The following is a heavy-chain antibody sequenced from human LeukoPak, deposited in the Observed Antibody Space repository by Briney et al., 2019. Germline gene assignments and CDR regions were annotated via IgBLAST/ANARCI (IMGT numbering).Heavy chain of an antibody. D-gene: IGHD3-22*01. Sequence: GSLRLSCAASGFTFSSYEMNWVRQAPGKGLEWIGNIYYTGSSYYNPSLKSRVTISVDTSKNQFSLKLSSVTAADTAVYYCATPDNSGYYYLYWGQGTLVTVSS. CDR3: ATPDNSGYYYLY. CDR1: GFTFSSYE. CDR2: IYYTGSS. V-gene: IGHV4-59*04. J-gene: IGHJ4*02.